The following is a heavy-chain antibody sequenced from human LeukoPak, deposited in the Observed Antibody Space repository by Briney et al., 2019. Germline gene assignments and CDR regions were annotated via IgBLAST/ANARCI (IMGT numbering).Heavy chain of an antibody. CDR2: ISGSGGSI. Sequence: PGGSLRLSCAAPAITFSNAWMNWVRQAAGKGPEWVSTISGSGGSIYYADSVKGRFTISRDNSMNTLYLQMNSLRAEDTAVYYCAKHPTIAVAGTQGRYFDLWGRGTLVTVSS. D-gene: IGHD6-19*01. CDR3: AKHPTIAVAGTQGRYFDL. CDR1: AITFSNAW. J-gene: IGHJ2*01. V-gene: IGHV3-23*01.